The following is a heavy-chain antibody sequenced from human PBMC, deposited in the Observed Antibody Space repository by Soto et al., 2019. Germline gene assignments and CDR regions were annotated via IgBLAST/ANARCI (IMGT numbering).Heavy chain of an antibody. Sequence: LRPSCAASGVTFSISSMNWVRQAPGKGLERVSSISSSSNFIYYADSVKGRFTIYRDTAKNSLYPQMNSLRAEDTAVYYCERDWGYCSGGTCNANSPFDHWGQGTPVTVSS. J-gene: IGHJ4*02. CDR1: GVTFSISS. CDR2: ISSSSNFI. V-gene: IGHV3-21*01. D-gene: IGHD2-15*01. CDR3: ERDWGYCSGGTCNANSPFDH.